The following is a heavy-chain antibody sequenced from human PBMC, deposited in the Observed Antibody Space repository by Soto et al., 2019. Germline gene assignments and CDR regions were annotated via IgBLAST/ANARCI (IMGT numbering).Heavy chain of an antibody. CDR2: IYYSGST. V-gene: IGHV4-59*02. D-gene: IGHD4-17*01. J-gene: IGHJ4*02. CDR3: ASGGKNYGGEFDY. CDR1: GGSVSPDY. Sequence: PSETLSLTCTVSGGSVSPDYWDWIRQPPGKGLEWIGYIYYSGSTNYNPSLKSRVPISIDTSKNQFSLKLSSVSAAATAVYYCASGGKNYGGEFDYWGQGTLVTVSS.